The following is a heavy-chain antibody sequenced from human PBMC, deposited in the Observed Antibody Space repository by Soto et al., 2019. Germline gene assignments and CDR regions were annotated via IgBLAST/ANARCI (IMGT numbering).Heavy chain of an antibody. D-gene: IGHD2-15*01. Sequence: EAQLLESGGGLVQPGGSLRLSCAASGFTFSNYAMSWVRQAPGKGLEWVSAISGSGDSTYYADSVKGRFTISRDNSKNTLYLQMNSLRAEDTAIYYCARGSLYCSSTSCSYGMDVWGQGTTVTVSS. J-gene: IGHJ6*02. CDR3: ARGSLYCSSTSCSYGMDV. CDR2: ISGSGDST. CDR1: GFTFSNYA. V-gene: IGHV3-23*01.